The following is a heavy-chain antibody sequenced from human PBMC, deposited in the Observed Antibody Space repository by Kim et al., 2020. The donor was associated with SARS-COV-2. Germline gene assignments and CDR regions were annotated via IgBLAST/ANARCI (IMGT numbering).Heavy chain of an antibody. D-gene: IGHD6-19*01. Sequence: YYADSVKGRFTISRDNSKNTLYLQMNSLRAEDTAVYYCAKGGGSGWFVDYWGQGTLVTVSS. J-gene: IGHJ4*02. V-gene: IGHV3-33*06. CDR3: AKGGGSGWFVDY.